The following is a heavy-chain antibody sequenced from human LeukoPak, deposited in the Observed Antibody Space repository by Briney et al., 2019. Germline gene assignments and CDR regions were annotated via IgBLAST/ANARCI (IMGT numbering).Heavy chain of an antibody. CDR2: ISTDGISR. Sequence: GGSLRLSCAGSDFTFSTYWMHWVRQAPGKGLVWVSRISTDGISRTYADSVKGRFTISRDNAKNTLYLQMNSLRAEDTAVYYCARDLVIVDTPGDDFDYWGQGTLVTVSS. CDR3: ARDLVIVDTPGDDFDY. D-gene: IGHD2/OR15-2a*01. V-gene: IGHV3-74*01. CDR1: DFTFSTYW. J-gene: IGHJ4*02.